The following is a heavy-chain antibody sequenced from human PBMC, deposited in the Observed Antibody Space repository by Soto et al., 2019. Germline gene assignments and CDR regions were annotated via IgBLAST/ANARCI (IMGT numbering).Heavy chain of an antibody. V-gene: IGHV3-23*01. D-gene: IGHD3-10*01. CDR2: ISGSGDNK. CDR3: AKLTLVLALGFDY. CDR1: GFTFSNYV. Sequence: EVHLLDSGGGLVQPGGSLRLSCAASGFTFSNYVMSWVRQAPGKGLEWVSSISGSGDNKYYADSVKGRFTISRDKSKNTLFLQMNSLRAEDTAVYYCAKLTLVLALGFDYWGQGTLVTVSS. J-gene: IGHJ4*02.